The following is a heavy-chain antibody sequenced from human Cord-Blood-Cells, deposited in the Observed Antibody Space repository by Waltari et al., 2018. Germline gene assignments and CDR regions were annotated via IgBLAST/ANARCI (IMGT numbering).Heavy chain of an antibody. D-gene: IGHD2-21*01. CDR3: ARAVGMSRNYFDY. CDR1: GGSISSYS. J-gene: IGHJ4*02. CDR2: IYYSGST. V-gene: IGHV4-59*01. Sequence: QVQLQESGPGLVKPSETLSLTCPVPGGSISSYSWSWIRQPPGKGLEWIGYIYYSGSTNYNPSLKSRVTISVDTSKNQFSLKLSSVTAADTAVYYCARAVGMSRNYFDYWGQGTLVTVSS.